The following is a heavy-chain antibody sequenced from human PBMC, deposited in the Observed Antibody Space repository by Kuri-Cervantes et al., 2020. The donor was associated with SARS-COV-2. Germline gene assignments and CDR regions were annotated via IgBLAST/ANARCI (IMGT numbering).Heavy chain of an antibody. Sequence: GGSLRLSCAASGFTFSSYWMHWVRQAPGKGLVWVSRINSDGSSTSYADSVKGRFTISRDNAKNTLYLQMNSLRAEDTAVYYCARDCSSTSCSGEQNMDVWGKGTTVTVSS. CDR1: GFTFSSYW. J-gene: IGHJ6*03. CDR2: INSDGSST. CDR3: ARDCSSTSCSGEQNMDV. V-gene: IGHV3-74*01. D-gene: IGHD2-2*01.